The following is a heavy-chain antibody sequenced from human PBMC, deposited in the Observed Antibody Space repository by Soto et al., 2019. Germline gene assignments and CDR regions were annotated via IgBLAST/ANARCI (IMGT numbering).Heavy chain of an antibody. Sequence: QVQLVQSGAEVKKPGSSVKVSCKASGGTFSSYTISWVRQAPGQGLEWMGRIIPILGIANYAQKFQGRVTITADKSTSTAYMELSSLRSEDTAVYYCARGIAAAGMNCYYGMDVWGQGTTVTVSS. V-gene: IGHV1-69*02. CDR2: IIPILGIA. J-gene: IGHJ6*02. CDR1: GGTFSSYT. CDR3: ARGIAAAGMNCYYGMDV. D-gene: IGHD6-13*01.